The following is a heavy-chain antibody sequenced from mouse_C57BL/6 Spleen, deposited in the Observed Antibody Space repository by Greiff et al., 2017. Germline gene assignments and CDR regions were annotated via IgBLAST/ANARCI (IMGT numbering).Heavy chain of an antibody. CDR3: ARAYYGTERGYFDV. CDR1: GYAFSSYW. D-gene: IGHD1-1*01. J-gene: IGHJ1*03. CDR2: IYPGDGDT. Sequence: VQLQQSGAELVKPGASVKISCKASGYAFSSYWMNWVKQRPGKGLEWIGQIYPGDGDTNYNGKFKGKATLTADKSSSTAYMQFSSLTSEDSAIYYCARAYYGTERGYFDVWGTGTTVTVSS. V-gene: IGHV1-80*01.